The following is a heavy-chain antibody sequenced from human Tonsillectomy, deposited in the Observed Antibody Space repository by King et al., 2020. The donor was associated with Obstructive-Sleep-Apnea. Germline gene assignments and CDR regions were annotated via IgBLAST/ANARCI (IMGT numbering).Heavy chain of an antibody. D-gene: IGHD3-22*01. J-gene: IGHJ4*02. CDR1: GFTFSIYA. CDR2: ISGSGGNT. Sequence: VQLVESGGGLVQPGGSLRLSCTASGFTFSIYAMSWGRQAPGKGLEWVSAISGSGGNTYYADSVKGRFTISRDNSKNTLYLQMNSLRAEDTAVYYWAKDQAYYYDSSGRLGGYFDYWGQGTLVTVSS. CDR3: AKDQAYYYDSSGRLGGYFDY. V-gene: IGHV3-23*04.